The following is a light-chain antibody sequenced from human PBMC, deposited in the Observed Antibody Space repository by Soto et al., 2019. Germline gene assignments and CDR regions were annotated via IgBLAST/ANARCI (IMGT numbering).Light chain of an antibody. V-gene: IGLV2-23*01. CDR1: SNDVGSFNL. CDR2: EDT. Sequence: QSALTQPASVSGSPGQSITISCSGTSNDVGSFNLVSWYQQHPGKVPKLMIYEDTKRPSGVSNRFSGSKSGITASMTISGLQAEDEADYYCCSYARSSTVVFGGGTKLTVL. CDR3: CSYARSSTVV. J-gene: IGLJ2*01.